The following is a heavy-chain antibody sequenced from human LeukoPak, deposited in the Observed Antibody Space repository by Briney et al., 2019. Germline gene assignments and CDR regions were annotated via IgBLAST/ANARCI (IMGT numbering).Heavy chain of an antibody. CDR2: ISGLSSSI. D-gene: IGHD6-19*01. V-gene: IGHV3-21*01. CDR1: GFTFSSYN. CDR3: ARGVRGWYYFDY. J-gene: IGHJ4*02. Sequence: GGSLRLSCAASGFTFSSYNMNWVRQAPGNGLEWVSSISGLSSSIYYADSVKGRFTISRDNAKNSLYLQMNSLRAEDTAVYYCARGVRGWYYFDYWGQGTLVTVSS.